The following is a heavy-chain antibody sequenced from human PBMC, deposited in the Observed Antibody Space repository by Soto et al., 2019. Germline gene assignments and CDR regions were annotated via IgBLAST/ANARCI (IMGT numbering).Heavy chain of an antibody. CDR3: TRGSPQIGGMDV. CDR2: ITSAGDT. CDR1: GFSFSAFD. D-gene: IGHD3-10*01. J-gene: IGHJ6*02. Sequence: QLVEYGGGFVHPGGSQRLSCVASGFSFSAFDMHWVRQGSGGGLEWVSSITSAGDTFYSGSAKGRFTISRDNGDNYLYLQMNSLTAGDTADYFCTRGSPQIGGMDVWGQGTTVTVSS. V-gene: IGHV3-13*01.